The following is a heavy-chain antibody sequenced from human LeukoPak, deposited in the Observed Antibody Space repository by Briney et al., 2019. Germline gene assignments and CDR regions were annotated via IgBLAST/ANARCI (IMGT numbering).Heavy chain of an antibody. CDR2: IYYSGST. CDR3: ARSHSNYLIDY. J-gene: IGHJ4*02. D-gene: IGHD4-11*01. Sequence: PSETLSLTCIVSGGSISSISSNNYHWGWIRQPPGKGLEWIGSIYYSGSTYYNPSLKSRVTISVDTSKNQFSLKLSSVTAADTALYYCARSHSNYLIDYWGQGTLVTVSS. V-gene: IGHV4-39*01. CDR1: GGSISSISSNNYH.